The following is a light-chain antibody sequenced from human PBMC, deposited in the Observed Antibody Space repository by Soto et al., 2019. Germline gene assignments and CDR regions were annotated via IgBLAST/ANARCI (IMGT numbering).Light chain of an antibody. Sequence: MTQSPVTLSVSPGDTATLSCRASQRVSSHLAWYQQKPGQAPRLLIYGASNRATGIPDRFSGSGSGTDFTLTISRLEPEDFAVYYCQQYGSSGTFGQGTKVDI. CDR3: QQYGSSGT. J-gene: IGKJ1*01. CDR1: QRVSSH. CDR2: GAS. V-gene: IGKV3-20*01.